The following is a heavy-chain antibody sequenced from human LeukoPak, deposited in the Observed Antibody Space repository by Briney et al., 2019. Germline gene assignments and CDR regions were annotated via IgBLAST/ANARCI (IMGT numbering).Heavy chain of an antibody. CDR3: ARDASDYYDSSGYSHFDY. CDR1: GGSISSGSYY. V-gene: IGHV4-61*02. Sequence: SETLSLTCTVSGGSISSGSYYWSWIRQPAGKGLEWIGRIYTSGSTNYNPSLKSRVTISVDTSKNQSSLKLSSVTAADTAVYYCARDASDYYDSSGYSHFDYWGQGTLVTVSS. CDR2: IYTSGST. J-gene: IGHJ4*02. D-gene: IGHD3-22*01.